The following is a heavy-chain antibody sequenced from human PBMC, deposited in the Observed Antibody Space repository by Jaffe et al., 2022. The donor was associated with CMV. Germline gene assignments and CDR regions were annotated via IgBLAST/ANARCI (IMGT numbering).Heavy chain of an antibody. CDR1: GFSLSNTGMG. V-gene: IGHV2-26*01. D-gene: IGHD3-3*01. CDR2: IFSNDEK. CDR3: ARIRGGGGYYTRRYYLDY. J-gene: IGHJ4*02. Sequence: QVTLKESGPVLVKPTETLTLTCTVSGFSLSNTGMGVSWIRQPPGKALEWLAHIFSNDEKSYSTSLKNRLTISKDTSKSQVVLTMSNMDPVDAATYYCARIRGGGGYYTRRYYLDYWGQGTLVTVSS.